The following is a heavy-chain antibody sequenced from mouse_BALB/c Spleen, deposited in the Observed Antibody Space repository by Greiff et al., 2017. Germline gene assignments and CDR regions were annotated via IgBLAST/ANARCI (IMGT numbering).Heavy chain of an antibody. J-gene: IGHJ3*01. Sequence: VQLQQSGPSLVKPSQTLSLSCSVTGYSFTSGYWNWIRKFPGNKLEYMGYISYSGSTYYKPSLKSRISITRDTSKTQYDLQLNTVTTEDTATYYSSRTTATWFAYWGQGTLVTVSA. CDR3: SRTTATWFAY. CDR1: GYSFTSGY. D-gene: IGHD1-2*01. V-gene: IGHV3-8*02. CDR2: ISYSGST.